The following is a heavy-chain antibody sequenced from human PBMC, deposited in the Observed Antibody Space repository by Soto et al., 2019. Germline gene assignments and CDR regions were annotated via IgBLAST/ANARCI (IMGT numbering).Heavy chain of an antibody. Sequence: EVQLLESGGGSVQPGGSLRLSCAASGFTFSSYAISWVRQAPGKGLEWVSTITGSGGSTYYADPVKGRCTISRDNSKNTLYLLMNSLRAEDTAVYYCAKGFLEWLLPFDYWGQGTLVTVSS. CDR3: AKGFLEWLLPFDY. CDR1: GFTFSSYA. D-gene: IGHD3-3*01. CDR2: ITGSGGST. J-gene: IGHJ4*02. V-gene: IGHV3-23*01.